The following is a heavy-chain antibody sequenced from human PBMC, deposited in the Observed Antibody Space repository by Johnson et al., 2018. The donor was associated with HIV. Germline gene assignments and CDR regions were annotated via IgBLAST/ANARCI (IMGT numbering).Heavy chain of an antibody. D-gene: IGHD2-15*01. CDR2: ISYDGSNK. CDR3: ARVAALYDAFDI. J-gene: IGHJ3*02. CDR1: GFSFSTYS. Sequence: QVQLVESGGGVVQPGRSLRFSCAASGFSFSTYSMHWVRQAPGKGLEWVAVISYDGSNKFYADSVKGRFTISRDNAKNSLYLQMNSLRAEDTAVYYCARVAALYDAFDIWGRGTRVTVAS. V-gene: IGHV3-30-3*01.